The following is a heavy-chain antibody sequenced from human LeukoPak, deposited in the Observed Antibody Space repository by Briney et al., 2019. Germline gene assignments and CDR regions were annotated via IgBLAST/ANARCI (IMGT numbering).Heavy chain of an antibody. CDR1: GFIFSSYG. CDR3: ARDKWRETYDSSGYYDY. J-gene: IGHJ4*02. CDR2: IWYDGSNK. Sequence: GGSLRLSCEASGFIFSSYGMHWVRQAPGKGLGWVAVIWYDGSNKYYADSVKGRFTISRDNSKNTLYLQMNSLRAEDTAVYYCARDKWRETYDSSGYYDYWGQGTLVTVSS. V-gene: IGHV3-33*01. D-gene: IGHD3-22*01.